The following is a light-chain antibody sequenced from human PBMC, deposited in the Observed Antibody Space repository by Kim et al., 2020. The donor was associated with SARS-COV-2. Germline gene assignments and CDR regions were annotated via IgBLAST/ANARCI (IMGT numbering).Light chain of an antibody. Sequence: SYELTQPPSVSVSPGQTASITCSGDKLGDKYACWYQQKPGQSPLLVIYQDRKRPSGIPERFSGSSSGNTATLTISGTHAMDEADYYCQAWDSSTAVIFGGGTQLTVL. V-gene: IGLV3-1*01. J-gene: IGLJ2*01. CDR3: QAWDSSTAVI. CDR1: KLGDKY. CDR2: QDR.